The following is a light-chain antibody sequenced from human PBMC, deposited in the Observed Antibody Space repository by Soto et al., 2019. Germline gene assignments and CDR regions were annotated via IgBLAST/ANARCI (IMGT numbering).Light chain of an antibody. CDR1: QGISSY. CDR2: AAS. J-gene: IGKJ2*01. CDR3: QQYYSYPPT. Sequence: AIRMTQSPSSFSASTGDRVTITCRASQGISSYLAWYQQKPGKAPKLLIYAASTFQSGVPSRFSGSGCGTAFTLTISCLQSEDFATYYCQQYYSYPPTFGQGTKLEIK. V-gene: IGKV1-8*01.